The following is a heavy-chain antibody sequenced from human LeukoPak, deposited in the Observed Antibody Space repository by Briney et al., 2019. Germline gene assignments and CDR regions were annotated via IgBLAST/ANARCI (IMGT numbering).Heavy chain of an antibody. CDR1: GFTFSSYA. J-gene: IGHJ3*02. CDR3: ARGGSYLSAFDI. D-gene: IGHD1-26*01. Sequence: GGSLRLSCAASGFTFSSYAMSWVRQAPGKGLEWVSAISGSGGRTNYADSVKGRFTISRDNSKNTLYLQMNSLRGEDTAVYYCARGGSYLSAFDIWGQGTMVTVSS. V-gene: IGHV3-23*01. CDR2: ISGSGGRT.